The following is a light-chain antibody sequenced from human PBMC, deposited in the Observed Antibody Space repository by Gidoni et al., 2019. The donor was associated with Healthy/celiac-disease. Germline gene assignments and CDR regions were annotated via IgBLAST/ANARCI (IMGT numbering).Light chain of an antibody. J-gene: IGKJ3*01. Sequence: IVLTQSPCTLSLSPGERATLSCRASQSVSSSYLAWYQQKPGQAPRLLIYGASSRATGIPDRFSGRGSGTDFTLTISRMEPEDFAVYYCQQYGGTFGPGTKVDIK. CDR3: QQYGGT. V-gene: IGKV3-20*01. CDR2: GAS. CDR1: QSVSSSY.